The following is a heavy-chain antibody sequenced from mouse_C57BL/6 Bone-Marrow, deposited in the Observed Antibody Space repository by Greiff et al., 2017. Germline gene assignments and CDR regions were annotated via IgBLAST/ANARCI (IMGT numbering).Heavy chain of an antibody. J-gene: IGHJ2*01. CDR3: ASIYGDYWSY. CDR1: GYTFTSYW. Sequence: QVQLQQPGAELVKPGASVKLSCKASGYTFTSYWMKWVKQRPGQGLEWIGEIDPSDSYTNYNQKFKGKATLTVDTSSSTAYMQLSSLTSEDSAVYYCASIYGDYWSYWGQGTTLTVSS. CDR2: IDPSDSYT. V-gene: IGHV1-50*01. D-gene: IGHD2-13*01.